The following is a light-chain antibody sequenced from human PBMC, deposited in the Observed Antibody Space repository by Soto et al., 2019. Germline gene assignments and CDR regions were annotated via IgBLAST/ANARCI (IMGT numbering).Light chain of an antibody. CDR2: EAS. Sequence: DIQVTQSPSSLSASVGDRVTITCRASQNIRTYLTWYQQKPGKAPNLLIYEASDLQSGVPSRFSGSGSGTDFSLTITSLQPEDFATYYCQQSFYAPPTFGQGTKVEIK. CDR1: QNIRTY. CDR3: QQSFYAPPT. V-gene: IGKV1-39*01. J-gene: IGKJ1*01.